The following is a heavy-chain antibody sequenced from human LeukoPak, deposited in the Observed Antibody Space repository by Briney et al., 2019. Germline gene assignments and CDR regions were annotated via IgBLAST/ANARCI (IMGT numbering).Heavy chain of an antibody. V-gene: IGHV4-34*01. D-gene: IGHD3-10*01. CDR1: GGSFSGYY. J-gene: IGHJ4*02. Sequence: SETLSLTCAVYGGSFSGYYWSWIRQPPGKGLEWIGEINHSGSTNYNPSLKSRVTISVDTSKNQFSLKLSSVTAADTAVYYCARRGSGSEEGGYFDYWSQGTLVTVSS. CDR2: INHSGST. CDR3: ARRGSGSEEGGYFDY.